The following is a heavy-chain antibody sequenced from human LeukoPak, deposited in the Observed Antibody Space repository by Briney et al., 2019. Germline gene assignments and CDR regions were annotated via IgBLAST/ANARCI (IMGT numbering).Heavy chain of an antibody. CDR1: GFTVSSNY. V-gene: IGHV3-66*02. Sequence: GGSLRLSCATSGFTVSSNYMSWVRQAPGKGLEWVSVIYSGGSTYYADSVKGRFTISRDNSKNTLYLQMNSLRAEDTAVYYCATQLLSDAFDIWGQGTMVTVSS. CDR3: ATQLLSDAFDI. CDR2: IYSGGST. J-gene: IGHJ3*02. D-gene: IGHD2-2*01.